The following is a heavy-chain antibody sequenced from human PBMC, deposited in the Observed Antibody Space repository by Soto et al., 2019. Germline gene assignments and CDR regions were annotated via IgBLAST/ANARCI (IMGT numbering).Heavy chain of an antibody. J-gene: IGHJ5*02. CDR2: IYYSGST. Sequence: SETLSLTCTVSGCSISSGGYYWSWIRQDPGKGLEWIGYIYYSGSTYYNPSLKSRVTISVDTSKNQFSLKLSSVTAADTAVYYCARDKEYYYGSGSTHANLFEPWGQGTLVTVSS. CDR1: GCSISSGGYY. V-gene: IGHV4-31*03. CDR3: ARDKEYYYGSGSTHANLFEP. D-gene: IGHD3-10*01.